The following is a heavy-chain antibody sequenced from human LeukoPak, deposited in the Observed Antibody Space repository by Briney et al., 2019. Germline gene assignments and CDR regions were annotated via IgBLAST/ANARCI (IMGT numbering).Heavy chain of an antibody. CDR1: GFTFMRHW. Sequence: GGSLRLSCAASGFTFMRHWMHWVRRAPGKGVVWVSRVNSDESLTVYADSVKGRFTMSRDNTKNTLYLQMNSLRAEDTAVYYCAKDGRHCSSTSCYKDYYYYMDVWGKGTTVTVSS. CDR2: VNSDESLT. J-gene: IGHJ6*03. CDR3: AKDGRHCSSTSCYKDYYYYMDV. V-gene: IGHV3-74*01. D-gene: IGHD2-2*02.